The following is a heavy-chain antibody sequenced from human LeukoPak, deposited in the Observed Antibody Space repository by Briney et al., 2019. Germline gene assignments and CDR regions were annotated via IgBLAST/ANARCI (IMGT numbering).Heavy chain of an antibody. CDR1: GFTFSTYP. Sequence: PGGSLRLSCAASGFTFSTYPMHWGRQAPGKGLEYVAAITSNGNSAYYANSVKGRFTISRDNSKNTLYLQMGSLRAEDMAVYYCARRRGDQEFYYFDNWGQGTLVTVSS. J-gene: IGHJ4*02. D-gene: IGHD4-17*01. CDR2: ITSNGNSA. CDR3: ARRRGDQEFYYFDN. V-gene: IGHV3-64*01.